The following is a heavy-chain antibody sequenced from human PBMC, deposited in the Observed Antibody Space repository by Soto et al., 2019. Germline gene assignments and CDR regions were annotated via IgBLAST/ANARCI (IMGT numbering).Heavy chain of an antibody. D-gene: IGHD3-22*01. CDR2: IKSDGSGT. J-gene: IGHJ4*02. CDR1: GFTFSSYW. CDR3: ARGDGDYYDGNGYLGRH. Sequence: DVQLVESGGGLVQPGGSLRLSCAASGFTFSSYWMHWVRQAPGKGLVWVSRIKSDGSGTYYADSVKGRPTISRDNAKNTLYLQMNSLRAEDTAVYYCARGDGDYYDGNGYLGRHWGQGTLVTVSS. V-gene: IGHV3-74*01.